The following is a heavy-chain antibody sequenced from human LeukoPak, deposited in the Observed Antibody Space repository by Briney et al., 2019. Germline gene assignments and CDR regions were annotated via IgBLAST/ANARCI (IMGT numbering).Heavy chain of an antibody. CDR1: GFTFSPYS. Sequence: PGGSLRLSCAPSGFTFSPYSMNWVRQAPGKGLEWLSYITGSSDNIYYADSVKGRFTISRDNAKNSLYLQMNSLRAEDTAVYYCASSRGTPDYWGQGTLVTVSS. D-gene: IGHD3-10*01. J-gene: IGHJ4*02. CDR2: ITGSSDNI. CDR3: ASSRGTPDY. V-gene: IGHV3-48*04.